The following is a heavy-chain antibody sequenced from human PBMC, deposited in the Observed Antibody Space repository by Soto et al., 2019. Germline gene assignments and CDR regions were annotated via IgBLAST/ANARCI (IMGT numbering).Heavy chain of an antibody. J-gene: IGHJ6*02. CDR1: GFTFSSYA. CDR2: ISGSGGST. CDR3: ARDYDFWSGYYTTNAQYYYYGMDV. Sequence: PGGSLRLSCAASGFTFSSYAMSWVRQAPGKGLEWVSAISGSGGSTYYADSVKGRFTISRDNSKNTLYLQMNSLRAEDTAVYYCARDYDFWSGYYTTNAQYYYYGMDVWGQGTTVTVSS. D-gene: IGHD3-3*01. V-gene: IGHV3-23*01.